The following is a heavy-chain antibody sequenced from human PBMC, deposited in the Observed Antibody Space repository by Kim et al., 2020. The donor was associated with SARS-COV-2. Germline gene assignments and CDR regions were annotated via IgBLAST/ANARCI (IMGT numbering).Heavy chain of an antibody. CDR2: ITAGAINT. V-gene: IGHV3-23*01. Sequence: GGSLRLSCAASGFTFSNYAMTWVRQAPGKGLEWVSTITAGAINTYCAESVKGRFTISRDNSKNMLYLQMNSLRAEDTAVYYCAKGGGAARYFDPWGQGTL. D-gene: IGHD3-16*01. J-gene: IGHJ5*02. CDR1: GFTFSNYA. CDR3: AKGGGAARYFDP.